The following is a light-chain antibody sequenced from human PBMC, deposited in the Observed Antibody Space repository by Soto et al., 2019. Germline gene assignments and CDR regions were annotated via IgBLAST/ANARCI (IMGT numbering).Light chain of an antibody. Sequence: QSVLSQPPSSSGTPGQWVTISCSGSNPNIGTNYVYWYQQLPGMAPKLLLYKNNERPFGVPDRFSGSKSGTSASLAISGLRSEDEADYFCATWDDSLSGFVFGSGTTVTVL. CDR3: ATWDDSLSGFV. CDR2: KNN. J-gene: IGLJ1*01. CDR1: NPNIGTNY. V-gene: IGLV1-47*01.